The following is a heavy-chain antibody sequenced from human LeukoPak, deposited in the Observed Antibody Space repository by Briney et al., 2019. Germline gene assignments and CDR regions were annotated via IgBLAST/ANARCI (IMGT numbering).Heavy chain of an antibody. V-gene: IGHV1-69*13. CDR2: IIPIFGTA. Sequence: SVKVSCKASGGTFSSYAISWVRQAPGQGLEWMGGIIPIFGTANYAQKFQGRVTITADESTSTAYMELSSLRSEDTAVYYCARSTQWLVPPDYWGQGTLVTVSS. CDR1: GGTFSSYA. J-gene: IGHJ4*02. CDR3: ARSTQWLVPPDY. D-gene: IGHD6-19*01.